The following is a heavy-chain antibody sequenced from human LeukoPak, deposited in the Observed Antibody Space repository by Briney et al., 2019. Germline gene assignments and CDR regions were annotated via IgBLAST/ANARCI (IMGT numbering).Heavy chain of an antibody. CDR3: ARHSRLRFDY. V-gene: IGHV4-31*03. J-gene: IGHJ4*02. CDR1: GGSISNSGYY. CDR2: IYHSGNN. Sequence: SETLSLTCIVSGGSISNSGYYWSWIRQHPGKGLEWIGYIYHSGNNYYNPSLKSRVTISVDTSKNQFSLKLSSVTAADTAVYYCARHSRLRFDYWGQGTLVTVSS. D-gene: IGHD5-18*01.